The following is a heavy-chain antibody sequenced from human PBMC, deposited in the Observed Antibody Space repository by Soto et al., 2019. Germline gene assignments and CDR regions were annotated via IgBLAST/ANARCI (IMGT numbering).Heavy chain of an antibody. CDR3: AKDHARSGSYYNGWFDP. V-gene: IGHV3-23*01. Sequence: EVQLLESGGGLVQPGGSLRLSCAASGFTFSSYAMSWVRQAPGKGLEWVSAISGSGGSTYYADSVKGRFTISRDNSKNTLYLQMNSLRAEDTAVYYCAKDHARSGSYYNGWFDPWGQGTLFTVSS. D-gene: IGHD1-26*01. J-gene: IGHJ5*02. CDR1: GFTFSSYA. CDR2: ISGSGGST.